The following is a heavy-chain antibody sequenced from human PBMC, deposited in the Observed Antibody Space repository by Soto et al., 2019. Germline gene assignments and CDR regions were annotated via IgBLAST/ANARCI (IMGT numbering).Heavy chain of an antibody. J-gene: IGHJ4*02. CDR1: GFTFSSYG. CDR2: IWYDGSNK. CDR3: ARESGGYSYGPYFDY. D-gene: IGHD5-18*01. V-gene: IGHV3-33*01. Sequence: QVQLVESGGGVVQPGRSLRLSCAASGFTFSSYGMHWVRQAPGKGLEWVAVIWYDGSNKYYADSVKGRFTISRDNSKNTLYLQMNSLRAEDTAVYYCARESGGYSYGPYFDYWGQGTLVTVSS.